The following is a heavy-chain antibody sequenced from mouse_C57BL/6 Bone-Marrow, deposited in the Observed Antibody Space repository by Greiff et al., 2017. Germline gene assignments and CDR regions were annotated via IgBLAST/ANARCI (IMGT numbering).Heavy chain of an antibody. CDR1: GYAFSSYW. CDR3: GRGGIRTRAMDY. V-gene: IGHV1-80*01. J-gene: IGHJ4*01. Sequence: QVQLKQSGAELVKPGASVKISCKASGYAFSSYWMNWVKQRPGKGLEWIGQIYPGDGDTNYNGKFKGKATLTADKSSSTAYMQVSSLTSEDSAVYFCGRGGIRTRAMDYWGQGTSVTVSS. CDR2: IYPGDGDT. D-gene: IGHD2-4*01.